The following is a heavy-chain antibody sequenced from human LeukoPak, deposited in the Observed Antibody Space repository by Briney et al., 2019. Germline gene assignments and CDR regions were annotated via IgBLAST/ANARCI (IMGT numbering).Heavy chain of an antibody. CDR2: ISSSGSTR. J-gene: IGHJ4*02. CDR1: GFTLRSYE. CDR3: ARVGCSGGSCRYGNYFDY. Sequence: GGSLRLSCAASGFTLRSYEMNWVRQAPGKGLEWVSYISSSGSTRYYADSVKGRFTISRDNAKNSLYLQMSSLRVEDTAIYYCARVGCSGGSCRYGNYFDYWGQGTLVTVSS. V-gene: IGHV3-48*03. D-gene: IGHD2-15*01.